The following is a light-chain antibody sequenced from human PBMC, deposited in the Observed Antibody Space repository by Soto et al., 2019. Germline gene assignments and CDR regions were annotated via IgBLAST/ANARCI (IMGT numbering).Light chain of an antibody. Sequence: EIVLTQSPATLSLSPGERATLSCRASQSVSSYLAWYQQKPGQAPRLLIYDASNRATGIPARFSGSGSGTEVTLTIGSLEPEDFAVYYCQQRSNWPWTFGQGTKVEIK. CDR2: DAS. V-gene: IGKV3-11*01. CDR1: QSVSSY. J-gene: IGKJ1*01. CDR3: QQRSNWPWT.